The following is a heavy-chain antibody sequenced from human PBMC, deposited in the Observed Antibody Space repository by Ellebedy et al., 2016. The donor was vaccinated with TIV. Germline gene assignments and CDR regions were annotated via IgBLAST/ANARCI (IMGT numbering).Heavy chain of an antibody. CDR2: ITPIFGTS. Sequence: SVKVSCXASGYTFTGYYMHWVRQAPGQGLEWMAGITPIFGTSKNAQKFQGRVTLTADEATNTAYMELSSLRSEDTAIYYCARSLPRGTVFEMVPHYFDRWGQGTLVIVSS. J-gene: IGHJ4*02. D-gene: IGHD3-3*01. V-gene: IGHV1-69*13. CDR1: GYTFTGYY. CDR3: ARSLPRGTVFEMVPHYFDR.